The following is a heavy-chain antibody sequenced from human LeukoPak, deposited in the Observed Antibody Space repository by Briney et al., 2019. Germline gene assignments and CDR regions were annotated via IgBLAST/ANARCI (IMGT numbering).Heavy chain of an antibody. CDR2: INPNSGGT. CDR1: GYTFTGYY. J-gene: IGHJ6*03. V-gene: IGHV1-2*02. CDR3: ARSDYYYYYMDV. Sequence: GASVKVPCKASGYTFTGYYMHWVRQAPGQGLEWMGWINPNSGGTNYAQKFQGRVTMSRDTSISTGYMELRRLRSDDTAVYYCARSDYYYYYMDVWGKGTTVTVSS.